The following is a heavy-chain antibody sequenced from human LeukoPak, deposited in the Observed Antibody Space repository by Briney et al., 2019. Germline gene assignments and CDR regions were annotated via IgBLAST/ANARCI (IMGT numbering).Heavy chain of an antibody. J-gene: IGHJ6*02. D-gene: IGHD2/OR15-2a*01. CDR3: ARAPHSTTFYYGMDV. Sequence: SETLSLTCTVSGGSISSYYWSWIRQPPGKGLEWIGYIYYSGSTYYNPSLKSRVTISVDTSKNQFSLKLSSVTAADTAVYYCARAPHSTTFYYGMDVWGQGTTVTVSS. CDR1: GGSISSYY. CDR2: IYYSGST. V-gene: IGHV4-59*12.